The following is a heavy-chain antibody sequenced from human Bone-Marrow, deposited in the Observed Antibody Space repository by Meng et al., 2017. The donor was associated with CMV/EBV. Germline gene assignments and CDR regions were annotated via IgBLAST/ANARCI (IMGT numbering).Heavy chain of an antibody. J-gene: IGHJ4*02. CDR2: IGTAGDT. CDR1: GFTFSSYD. V-gene: IGHV3-13*01. CDR3: ARDCSSTSCYTD. D-gene: IGHD2-2*02. Sequence: GESLKISCAASGFTFSSYDMHWVRQATGKGLEWVSAIGTAGDTYYPGSVKGRFTISRENAKNSLYLQMNSLRAEDTAVYYCARDCSSTSCYTDWGRGTLVTGSS.